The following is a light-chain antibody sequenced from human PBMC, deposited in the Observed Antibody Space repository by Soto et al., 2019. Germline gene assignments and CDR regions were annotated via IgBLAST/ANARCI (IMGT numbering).Light chain of an antibody. Sequence: DIQMTQSPSSVSASVGDRVTITCRSSEDIITWLAWYQQKPWKAPKLLIYDASSLESGVPSRFSGSGSGTDFTLTISSLQPEDSATYFCQQAYGFAFSFGPGTKVDIK. V-gene: IGKV1-12*01. CDR2: DAS. CDR3: QQAYGFAFS. CDR1: EDIITW. J-gene: IGKJ3*01.